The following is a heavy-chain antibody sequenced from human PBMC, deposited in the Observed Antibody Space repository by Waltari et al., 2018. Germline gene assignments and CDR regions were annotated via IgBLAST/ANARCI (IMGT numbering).Heavy chain of an antibody. CDR3: ARSYCSSASCYIGGYNFYGMDV. V-gene: IGHV4-31*03. CDR2: IYYSGSP. J-gene: IGHJ6*02. Sequence: QVQLQDSGPGLVKPSQPLSLTCTFSGASISRACYSWPWIRQPPGKGLEWIGYIYYSGSPYYNPSLKSRVTISVDTSKNQFSLKLNSVTAADTAVYYCARSYCSSASCYIGGYNFYGMDVWGQGTTVTVSS. CDR1: GASISRACYS. D-gene: IGHD2-2*02.